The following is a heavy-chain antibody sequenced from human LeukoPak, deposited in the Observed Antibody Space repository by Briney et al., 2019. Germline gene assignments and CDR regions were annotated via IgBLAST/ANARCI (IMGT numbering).Heavy chain of an antibody. CDR3: ARVDILTGYYYFDY. V-gene: IGHV1-2*02. CDR2: INPNSGGT. D-gene: IGHD3-9*01. Sequence: ASVKVSCKASGYTFTGYYMHWVRQAPGQGLEWMGWINPNSGGTNYTQKFQGRVTFTTDTSTSTAYMELRSLRSDDTAVYYCARVDILTGYYYFDYWGQGTLVTVSS. CDR1: GYTFTGYY. J-gene: IGHJ4*02.